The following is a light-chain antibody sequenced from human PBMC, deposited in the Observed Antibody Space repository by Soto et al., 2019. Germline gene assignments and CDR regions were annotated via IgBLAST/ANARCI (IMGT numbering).Light chain of an antibody. CDR1: QGISSA. CDR3: QQFNSYPS. V-gene: IGKV1-13*02. CDR2: DAS. J-gene: IGKJ5*01. Sequence: AIQLTQSPSSLSASVGDRVTITCRASQGISSALAWYQQKPGKAPKLLIYDASSLESGVPSRFSGSGSGTDFTLTIRSLQPEDFATYYCQQFNSYPSFGQGTRLEMK.